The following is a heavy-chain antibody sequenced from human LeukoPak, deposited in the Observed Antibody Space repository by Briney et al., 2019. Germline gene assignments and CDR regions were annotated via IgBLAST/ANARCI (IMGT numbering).Heavy chain of an antibody. CDR3: ARSLPAARSDAFDI. CDR1: GGSISSSSYY. CDR2: IYYSGST. V-gene: IGHV4-39*01. Sequence: KPSETLSLTCTVSGGSISSSSYYWGWIRQPPGKGLEWIGSIYYSGSTYYNPSLKSRVTISVDTSKNQFSLKLSSVTAADTAVYYCARSLPAARSDAFDIWGQGTMVTVSS. J-gene: IGHJ3*02. D-gene: IGHD2-2*01.